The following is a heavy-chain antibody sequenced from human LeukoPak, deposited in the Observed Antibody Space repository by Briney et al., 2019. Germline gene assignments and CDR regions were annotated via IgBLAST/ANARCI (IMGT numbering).Heavy chain of an antibody. CDR2: ISGSGGST. D-gene: IGHD6-13*01. CDR1: GFAFSTYA. Sequence: GGSLRLSCAASGFAFSTYAISWVRQVPGKGLEWVSAISGSGGSTYYADSVKGRLTISRDNSKNTLYLLMNSLGAEDTAVYYCAKEAPRGSSWLIAAGFDYWGQGTLVTVSS. CDR3: AKEAPRGSSWLIAAGFDY. V-gene: IGHV3-23*01. J-gene: IGHJ4*02.